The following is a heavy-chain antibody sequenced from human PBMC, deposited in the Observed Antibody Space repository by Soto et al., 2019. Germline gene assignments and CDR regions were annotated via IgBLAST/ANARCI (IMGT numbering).Heavy chain of an antibody. J-gene: IGHJ4*02. CDR2: IYHSGST. D-gene: IGHD1-1*01. Sequence: SETLSLTCAVSGGSIASPNWWSWVRQSPGKGLEWIGEIYHSGSTNYNPSLKSRLTISVDKSRNQFYLRLNSVTAADTAVYYCASLSGTTFAFDYWGRGTLVTVYS. CDR3: ASLSGTTFAFDY. V-gene: IGHV4-4*02. CDR1: GGSIASPNW.